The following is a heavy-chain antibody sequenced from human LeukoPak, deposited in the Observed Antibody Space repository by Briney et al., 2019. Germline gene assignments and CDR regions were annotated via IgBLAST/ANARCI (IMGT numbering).Heavy chain of an antibody. CDR1: GFTFSSYW. Sequence: GGSLRLSCAASGFTFSSYWLTWVRQAQGKGLEWVANIKQDGSEKYYVDSVKGRFTISRDNAKNSLYLQMNSLRAEDTAVYYCARDSEKYYGSGSYYNDYWGQGTLVTVSS. V-gene: IGHV3-7*01. D-gene: IGHD3-10*01. CDR3: ARDSEKYYGSGSYYNDY. CDR2: IKQDGSEK. J-gene: IGHJ4*02.